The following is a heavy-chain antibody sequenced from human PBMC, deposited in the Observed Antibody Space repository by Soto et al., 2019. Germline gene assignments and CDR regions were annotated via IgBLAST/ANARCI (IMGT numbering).Heavy chain of an antibody. CDR2: INPKSAAT. Sequence: PPVKVSCKASGYSVSDYFIQWVRQAPGQGLEWVAWINPKSAATNYAKKFQGRVSLTWDTSFSTAYMELTRLRPDYTAVYYCARIKWGLDYYNGMDVWGQGTTVTVSS. J-gene: IGHJ6*02. V-gene: IGHV1-2*02. CDR1: GYSVSDYF. D-gene: IGHD1-26*01. CDR3: ARIKWGLDYYNGMDV.